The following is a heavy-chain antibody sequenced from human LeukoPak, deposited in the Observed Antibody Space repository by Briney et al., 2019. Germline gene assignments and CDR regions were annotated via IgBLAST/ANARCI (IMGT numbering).Heavy chain of an antibody. CDR1: GGPFSDYY. Sequence: PSETLSLTCAVYGGPFSDYYWNWIRQSPGKGLEWIGEIRHSGNTNYNPSLNSRATISLDTSKNQFSLKVTSVTAADTAVYYCARVRYSGAGDYDYYMDVWGKGTTVTVS. CDR2: IRHSGNT. J-gene: IGHJ6*03. V-gene: IGHV4-34*01. D-gene: IGHD5-12*01. CDR3: ARVRYSGAGDYDYYMDV.